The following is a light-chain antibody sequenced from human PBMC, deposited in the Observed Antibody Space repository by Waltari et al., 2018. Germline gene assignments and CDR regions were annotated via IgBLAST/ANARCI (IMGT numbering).Light chain of an antibody. Sequence: QSALTQPPSVSGSPGQSVTISCAGTSSDIGSYNRVSWYQQPPGTAPKLMIYEVSNRPSGVPDRLSGSKSANTASLTISGLQAEDEADYYCSAYTSISTVVFGGGTKLTVL. CDR3: SAYTSISTVV. CDR1: SSDIGSYNR. CDR2: EVS. J-gene: IGLJ2*01. V-gene: IGLV2-18*02.